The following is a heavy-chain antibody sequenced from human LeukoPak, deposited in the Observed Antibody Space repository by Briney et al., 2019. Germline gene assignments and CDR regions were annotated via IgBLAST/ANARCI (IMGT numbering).Heavy chain of an antibody. J-gene: IGHJ4*02. V-gene: IGHV3-23*01. CDR2: ISTSGSNT. Sequence: GGSLRLSCAASRFTFSSYAMSWVRQAPGKGLEWVSSISTSGSNTYYADSVKGRCTISRDNSKNTLYLQMNSLRAEDTAIYYCATDRVAGRRPLLELGYWGQGTLVTVSS. CDR3: ATDRVAGRRPLLELGY. D-gene: IGHD6-19*01. CDR1: RFTFSSYA.